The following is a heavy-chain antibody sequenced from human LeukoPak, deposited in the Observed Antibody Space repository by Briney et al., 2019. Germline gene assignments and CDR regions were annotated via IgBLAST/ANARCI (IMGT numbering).Heavy chain of an antibody. CDR3: AIAPKKTAYDI. CDR2: ISPNSAAT. V-gene: IGHV1-2*02. J-gene: IGHJ3*02. CDR1: SYTFTGYY. Sequence: SVKVSYKASSYTFTGYYIHWVRKATGQGLDLGVWISPNSAATLSAQNFQGRVTMTRDTSISTASMDLSRLRSDDTAVYYCAIAPKKTAYDIWGRGTMVTVSS. D-gene: IGHD2-21*01.